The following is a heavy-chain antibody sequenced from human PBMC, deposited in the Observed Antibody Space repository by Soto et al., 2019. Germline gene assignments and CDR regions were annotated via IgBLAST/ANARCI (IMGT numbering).Heavy chain of an antibody. Sequence: SETLSLTCTVSGGSISSSSYYWGWIRQPPGKGLEWIGSIYYSGSTYYNPSLKSRVTISVDTSKNQFSLKLSSVTAADTAVYYCPAGRGFPMQRPLFAFWAKGTLVPV. J-gene: IGHJ4*02. CDR1: GGSISSSSYY. CDR3: PAGRGFPMQRPLFAF. V-gene: IGHV4-39*01. CDR2: IYYSGST. D-gene: IGHD3-10*01.